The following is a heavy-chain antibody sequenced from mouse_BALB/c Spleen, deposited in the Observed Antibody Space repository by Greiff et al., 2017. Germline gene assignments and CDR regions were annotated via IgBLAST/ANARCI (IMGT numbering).Heavy chain of an antibody. CDR3: ARYYGSSPMDY. CDR2: IYPGDGDT. Sequence: VQLQQSGAELARPGASVKLSCKASGYTFTSYWMQWVKQRPGQGLEWIGAIYPGDGDTRYTQKFKGKATLTADKSSSTAYMQLSSLASEDSAVYYCARYYGSSPMDYWGQGTSVTVSS. V-gene: IGHV1-87*01. CDR1: GYTFTSYW. J-gene: IGHJ4*01. D-gene: IGHD1-1*01.